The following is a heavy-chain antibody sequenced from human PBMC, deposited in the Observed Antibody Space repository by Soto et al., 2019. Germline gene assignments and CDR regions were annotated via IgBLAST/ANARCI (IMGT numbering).Heavy chain of an antibody. CDR2: ISGSGGST. CDR3: AKDLPVYNWNSRSYYYYYMDV. V-gene: IGHV3-23*01. D-gene: IGHD1-7*01. J-gene: IGHJ6*03. CDR1: GFTFSSYA. Sequence: GGSLRLSCAASGFTFSSYAMSWVRQAPGKGLEWVSAISGSGGSTYYADSVKGRFTISRDNSKNTLYLQMNSLRAEDTAVYYCAKDLPVYNWNSRSYYYYYMDVWGKGTTVTVSS.